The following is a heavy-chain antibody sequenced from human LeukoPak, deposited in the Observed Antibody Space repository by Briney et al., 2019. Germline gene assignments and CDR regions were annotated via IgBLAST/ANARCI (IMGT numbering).Heavy chain of an antibody. V-gene: IGHV4-34*01. CDR2: INHSGST. CDR1: CGSFTGYY. Sequence: SETLSLTCAVYCGSFTGYYWSWIRQPPGKGLEWIGEINHSGSTYYTPSLKSRATISVDTSKNQFSLKLSSVTAADTAVYYCARGPSSGWYHLWGQGTLVTVSS. D-gene: IGHD6-19*01. J-gene: IGHJ5*02. CDR3: ARGPSSGWYHL.